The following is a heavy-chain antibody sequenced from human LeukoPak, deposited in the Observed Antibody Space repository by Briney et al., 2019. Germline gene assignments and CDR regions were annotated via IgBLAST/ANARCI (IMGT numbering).Heavy chain of an antibody. J-gene: IGHJ6*03. V-gene: IGHV4-4*07. D-gene: IGHD2-15*01. CDR3: ARGECSGGSCSTHNYYYYYMDV. Sequence: SETLSLTCTVSGGSISSYYWSWIRQPAGKGLEWIGRIYTSGSTNYNPSLKSRVTMSVDTSKNQFSLKLSSVTAADTAVCYCARGECSGGSCSTHNYYYYYMDVWGKGTTVTVSS. CDR1: GGSISSYY. CDR2: IYTSGST.